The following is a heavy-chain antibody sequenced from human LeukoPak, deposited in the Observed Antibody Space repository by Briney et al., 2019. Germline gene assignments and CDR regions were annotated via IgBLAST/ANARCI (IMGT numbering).Heavy chain of an antibody. CDR2: IYASGST. CDR3: ARELGSNWYFDS. Sequence: PSETLSPTCAVSGGSISTYYWSWIRQPAGKGLEWIGRIYASGSTNYNASLESRVTMSVDTSKNQFSLQLTSVTAADTAVYYCARELGSNWYFDSWGQGTQVTVSA. V-gene: IGHV4-4*07. J-gene: IGHJ4*02. CDR1: GGSISTYY. D-gene: IGHD6-13*01.